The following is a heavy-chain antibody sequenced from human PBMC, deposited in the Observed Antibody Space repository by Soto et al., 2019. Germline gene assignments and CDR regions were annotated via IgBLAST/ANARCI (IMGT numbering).Heavy chain of an antibody. D-gene: IGHD6-6*01. CDR3: ARFTSSSVY. J-gene: IGHJ4*02. V-gene: IGHV5-51*01. CDR1: GYSFTTYW. CDR2: IYPSDSDT. Sequence: PGESLKISCKGSGYSFTTYWIGWVRQMPGKGLEWMGVIYPSDSDTRYSPSFQGQVTISADKSITTAYLQWSSLEASDTAMYYCARFTSSSVYWGQGTPVTVSS.